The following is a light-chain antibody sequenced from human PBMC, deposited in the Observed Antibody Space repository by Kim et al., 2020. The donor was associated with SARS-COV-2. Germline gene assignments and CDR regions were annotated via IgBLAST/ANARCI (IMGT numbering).Light chain of an antibody. CDR1: QSVSSN. Sequence: EIVLTQSPATLSLSPGERATLSCRASQSVSSNLAWYQQKPGQAPRLLIYDASNRATGIPARFSGSGSGTDFSLTITSLEPDDFAVYYCHQRSIWPLTFGGGTKVDIK. CDR2: DAS. V-gene: IGKV3-11*01. J-gene: IGKJ4*01. CDR3: HQRSIWPLT.